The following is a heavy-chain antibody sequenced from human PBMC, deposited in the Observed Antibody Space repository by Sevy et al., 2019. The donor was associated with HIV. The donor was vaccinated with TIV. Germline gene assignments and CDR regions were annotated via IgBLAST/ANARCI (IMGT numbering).Heavy chain of an antibody. J-gene: IGHJ3*02. Sequence: SETLSLTCTVSGGSISSGGYYWSWIRQHPGKGLEWIGYIYYSGSTYYNPSLKSRVTISVDTSKIQFSLKLSSVTAAATAVYSCARGGGIVGAPGAFDIWGQGTMVTVSS. CDR1: GGSISSGGYY. D-gene: IGHD1-26*01. CDR2: IYYSGST. CDR3: ARGGGIVGAPGAFDI. V-gene: IGHV4-31*03.